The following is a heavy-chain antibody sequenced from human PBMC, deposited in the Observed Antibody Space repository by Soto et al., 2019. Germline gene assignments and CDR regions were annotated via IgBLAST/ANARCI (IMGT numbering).Heavy chain of an antibody. V-gene: IGHV3-33*01. D-gene: IGHD1-20*01. CDR3: ARDLITGTPNGGMDV. J-gene: IGHJ6*02. CDR2: IWYDGSNK. CDR1: GFTFSSYG. Sequence: QVQLVESGGGVVQPGRSLRLSCAASGFTFSSYGMHWVRQAPGKGLEWVAVIWYDGSNKYYADSVKGRFTISRDNSKNMLYLQMNSLRAEDTAVYYCARDLITGTPNGGMDVWGQGTTVTVSS.